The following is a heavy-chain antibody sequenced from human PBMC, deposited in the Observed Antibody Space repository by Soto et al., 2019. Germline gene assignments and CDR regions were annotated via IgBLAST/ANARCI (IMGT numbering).Heavy chain of an antibody. CDR1: GFTFSSYA. J-gene: IGHJ1*01. Sequence: EVQLLESGGGLVQPGGSLRLSCAASGFTFSSYAMSWVRQAPGKGLEWVSAISGSGGSTYYADSVKGRFTISRDNSKNTLYLQMNSLRAEDTAVYYCAKEPRPYYYASSGYYSGYFQHWGKGTLVTVSS. CDR2: ISGSGGST. D-gene: IGHD3-22*01. CDR3: AKEPRPYYYASSGYYSGYFQH. V-gene: IGHV3-23*01.